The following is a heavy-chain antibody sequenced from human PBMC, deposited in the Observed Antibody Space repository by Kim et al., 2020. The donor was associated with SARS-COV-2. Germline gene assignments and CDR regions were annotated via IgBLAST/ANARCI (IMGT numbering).Heavy chain of an antibody. D-gene: IGHD2-21*01. Sequence: SQTLSLTCAISGDSVSSNSAAWNWLRQSPSRGLEWLGRTYYRSKWYNDYAVSVKSRITINPDTSKNQFSLQLNSVTPEDTAVYYCARTPDVVVIAMSGRGDDWYFDLWGRGTLVTVSS. CDR3: ARTPDVVVIAMSGRGDDWYFDL. J-gene: IGHJ2*01. V-gene: IGHV6-1*01. CDR1: GDSVSSNSAA. CDR2: TYYRSKWYN.